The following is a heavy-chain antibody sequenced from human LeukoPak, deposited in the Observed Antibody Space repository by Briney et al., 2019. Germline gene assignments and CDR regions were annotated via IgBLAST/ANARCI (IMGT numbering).Heavy chain of an antibody. J-gene: IGHJ4*02. D-gene: IGHD3-10*01. V-gene: IGHV3-48*03. CDR2: ISSSAGTI. Sequence: GGSLRLSCAASGFSFISYEMNWVRQAPGKGLEWVSYISSSAGTIYYADSVKGRFTISRDNVKSSLYLQMNSLRAEDTAVYYCARDGKSGNFDYWGQGTLVTVSS. CDR3: ARDGKSGNFDY. CDR1: GFSFISYE.